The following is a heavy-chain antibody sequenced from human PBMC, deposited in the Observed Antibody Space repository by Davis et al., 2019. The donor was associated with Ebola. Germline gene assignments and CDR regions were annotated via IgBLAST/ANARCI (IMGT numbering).Heavy chain of an antibody. V-gene: IGHV3-74*01. CDR3: ARDTTVAGGGQNY. Sequence: HTGGSLRLSCVASGFTSSSYWMHWVRHAPGKGLVWVSLIKSDGSSTRYADSVKGRFTISRENAKNSLYLQMSSLRVEDTAVYYCARDTTVAGGGQNYWGQGTLVTVSS. CDR2: IKSDGSST. CDR1: GFTSSSYW. J-gene: IGHJ4*02. D-gene: IGHD6-13*01.